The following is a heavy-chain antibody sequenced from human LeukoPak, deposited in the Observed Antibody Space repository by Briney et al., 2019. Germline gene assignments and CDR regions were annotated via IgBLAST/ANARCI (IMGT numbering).Heavy chain of an antibody. D-gene: IGHD2-15*01. J-gene: IGHJ6*02. CDR3: ARGYVVYYYDYGMDV. Sequence: GASVKVSCKASGYTFTSYDINWVRQATGQGLEWMGWMNPNSGNTGYAQKFQGRVTMTRNTSISTAYMELSSLRSEDTAVYYCARGYVVYYYDYGMDVWGQGTTVTVSS. V-gene: IGHV1-8*01. CDR2: MNPNSGNT. CDR1: GYTFTSYD.